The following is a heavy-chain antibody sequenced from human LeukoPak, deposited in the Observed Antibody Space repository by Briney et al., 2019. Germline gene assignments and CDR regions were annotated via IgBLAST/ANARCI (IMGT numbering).Heavy chain of an antibody. D-gene: IGHD6-13*01. J-gene: IGHJ4*02. CDR1: GGSISSGGYY. CDR3: ARGQTEITAAGTFDY. CDR2: IYYSGST. V-gene: IGHV4-31*03. Sequence: SETLSLTCTVSGGSISSGGYYWSWIRQHPGKGLEWIGYIYYSGSTYYNPSLKSRVTISVDTSKNQFSLKLSSVTAADTAVYYCARGQTEITAAGTFDYWGQGTLVTVSS.